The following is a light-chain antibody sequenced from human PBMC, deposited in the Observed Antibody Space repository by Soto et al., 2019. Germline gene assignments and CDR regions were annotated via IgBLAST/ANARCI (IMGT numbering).Light chain of an antibody. CDR2: PAS. V-gene: IGKV1-9*01. Sequence: DIQVTQSPSFLSASVGDRVTITCRASQGISSDLAWYRQKPGKAPEVLIYPASTLQSGVPSRFSGTGSGTEFTLTVSSLQPEDFATYYCQQVNRYPRTFGQGTKVDIK. CDR3: QQVNRYPRT. CDR1: QGISSD. J-gene: IGKJ2*01.